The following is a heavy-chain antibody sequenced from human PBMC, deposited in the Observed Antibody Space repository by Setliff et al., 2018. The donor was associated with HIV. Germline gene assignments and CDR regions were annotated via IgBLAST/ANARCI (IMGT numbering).Heavy chain of an antibody. V-gene: IGHV4-31*03. J-gene: IGHJ4*02. CDR2: IFHSGDT. D-gene: IGHD6-6*01. Sequence: PSETLSLTCSVSGVSVGSGDYYWHWIRQHPEKALEWIGYIFHSGDTYYNPSLKSRISMSVETPKNQFSLELTSLTAADPAVYYCATRPRIAARPFDYWGQGMLVPSPQ. CDR3: ATRPRIAARPFDY. CDR1: GVSVGSGDYY.